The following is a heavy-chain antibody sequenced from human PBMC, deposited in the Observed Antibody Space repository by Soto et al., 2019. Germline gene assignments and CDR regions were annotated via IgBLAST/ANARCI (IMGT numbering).Heavy chain of an antibody. D-gene: IGHD2-21*02. CDR2: TRNKRQSYTT. Sequence: EVQLVESGGGLVQPGGSLRLSCATSGFTLSDHYMDWVRQAPGKGLEWIARTRNKRQSYTTKYAASVEGRFTISRDASXNSLFLQISSLKSEDTAVYYCARGHPGDDGRNFDYWGQGTLVTVSS. J-gene: IGHJ4*02. V-gene: IGHV3-72*01. CDR1: GFTLSDHY. CDR3: ARGHPGDDGRNFDY.